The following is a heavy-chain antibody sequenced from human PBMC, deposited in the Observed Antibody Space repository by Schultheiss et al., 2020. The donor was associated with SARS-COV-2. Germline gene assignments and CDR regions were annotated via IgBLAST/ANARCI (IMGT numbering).Heavy chain of an antibody. D-gene: IGHD2-21*02. CDR2: INSDGSST. J-gene: IGHJ4*02. V-gene: IGHV3-74*01. CDR1: GFTFSSYW. Sequence: GGSLRLSCAASGFTFSSYWMHWVRQAPGKGLVWVSRINSDGSSTSYADSVKGRFTISRDNAKNTLYLQMNSLRAEDTAVYYCARVGGDPTPRKYYFDYWGQGTLVTVSS. CDR3: ARVGGDPTPRKYYFDY.